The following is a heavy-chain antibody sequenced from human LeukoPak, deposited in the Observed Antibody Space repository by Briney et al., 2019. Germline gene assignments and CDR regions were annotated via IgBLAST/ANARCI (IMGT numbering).Heavy chain of an antibody. D-gene: IGHD3-3*01. CDR2: ISGSGGST. J-gene: IGHJ4*02. CDR1: GFTFSSYS. Sequence: GRSLRLSCAASGFTFSSYSVNWVRQAPGKGLEWVSAISGSGGSTYYADSVKGRFTISRDNSKNTLYLQMNSLRAEDTAVYYCAKRYYDFWSGDYWGQGTLVTVSS. CDR3: AKRYYDFWSGDY. V-gene: IGHV3-23*01.